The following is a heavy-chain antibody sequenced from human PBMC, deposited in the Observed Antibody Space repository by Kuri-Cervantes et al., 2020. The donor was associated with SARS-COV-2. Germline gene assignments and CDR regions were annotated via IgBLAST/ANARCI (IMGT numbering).Heavy chain of an antibody. V-gene: IGHV3-30*04. CDR3: AREFYYDSSGYYYGGALDY. D-gene: IGHD3-22*01. Sequence: GESLKISCAASGFTFRSCAMHWVRQAPGKGLEWVAVISIDGNNKFYADSVKGRFTISRDNSKNTLFLQMNSLRAEDTAVYYCAREFYYDSSGYYYGGALDYWGQGTLVTVSS. CDR1: GFTFRSCA. CDR2: ISIDGNNK. J-gene: IGHJ4*02.